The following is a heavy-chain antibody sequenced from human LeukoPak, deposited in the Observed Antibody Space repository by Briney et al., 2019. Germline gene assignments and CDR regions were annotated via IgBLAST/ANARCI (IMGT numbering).Heavy chain of an antibody. V-gene: IGHV4-59*01. CDR1: GGPISSYY. CDR2: IYYCGST. CDR3: GGSGSYNILAY. Sequence: SETLSLICTVSGGPISSYYWSGIREPPGEAVEWIGYIYYCGSTNYHPSLKSRVPISVDTSRNQFSLKLSSVTAADTAVYYGGGSGSYNILAYWGQGTLVTVSS. J-gene: IGHJ4*02. D-gene: IGHD3-10*01.